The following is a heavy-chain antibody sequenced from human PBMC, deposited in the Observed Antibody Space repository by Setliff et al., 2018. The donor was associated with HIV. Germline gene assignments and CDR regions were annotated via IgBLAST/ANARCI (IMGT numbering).Heavy chain of an antibody. CDR3: ARQLSNSLDH. CDR1: GYTLTSNY. CDR2: VNPSDGST. Sequence: ASVKVSCKASGYTLTSNYMHWVRQAPGQGLEWMGIVNPSDGSTIYAQKFQGRVTMTRDTSTSTVYMELSSLTSEDTAVYFCARQLSNSLDHWGQGTLVTVSS. J-gene: IGHJ4*02. D-gene: IGHD1-1*01. V-gene: IGHV1-46*01.